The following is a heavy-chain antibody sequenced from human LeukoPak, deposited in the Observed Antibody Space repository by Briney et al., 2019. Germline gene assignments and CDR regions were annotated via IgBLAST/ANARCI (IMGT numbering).Heavy chain of an antibody. J-gene: IGHJ3*02. CDR3: ACLTTADAFDI. D-gene: IGHD3-22*01. CDR2: FFLKGST. V-gene: IGHV4-38-2*02. Sequence: SETLSLTCTVSGYSITSAYYWGWIRQPPGKGLEWIGSFFLKGSTYYNPSLKSRVTISVDTSKNQFSLTLSSVTAADTAVYYCACLTTADAFDIWGQGTMVTVSS. CDR1: GYSITSAYY.